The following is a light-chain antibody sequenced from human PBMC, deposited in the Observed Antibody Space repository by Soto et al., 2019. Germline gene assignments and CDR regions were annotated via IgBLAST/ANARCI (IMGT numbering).Light chain of an antibody. J-gene: IGKJ1*01. CDR2: DAS. V-gene: IGKV3-11*01. CDR3: QQRSNWPPT. Sequence: EIVLTQSPATLSLSPGEKATLSCRASESVGTYLAWFQHKPGQAPRLLIYDASNRASDIPARFSSSGSGTDFTLTISSLEPEDFAVYYCQQRSNWPPTFGQGTKVEIK. CDR1: ESVGTY.